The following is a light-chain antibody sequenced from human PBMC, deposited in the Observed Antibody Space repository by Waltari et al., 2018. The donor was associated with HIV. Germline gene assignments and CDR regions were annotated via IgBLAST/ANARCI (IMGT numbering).Light chain of an antibody. CDR3: QQSVSLPLT. Sequence: DIQMTQSPSSLSASVGDTVTMSCLASEDIGNRLNWYQQRPGMAPNFLIFDASTLETGVPSRFSASASGKNFTFTISGLQPEDFATYYCQQSVSLPLTFGGGTKVDVK. CDR2: DAS. V-gene: IGKV1-33*01. CDR1: EDIGNR. J-gene: IGKJ4*01.